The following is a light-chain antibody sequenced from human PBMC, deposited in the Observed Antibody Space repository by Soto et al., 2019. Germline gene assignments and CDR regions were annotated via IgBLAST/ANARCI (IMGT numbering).Light chain of an antibody. CDR3: QQRSDWPVT. CDR1: QSVRTS. Sequence: EIVLTQSPATLSLSPGERATLSCRASQSVRTSLSWYQQKPDQAPRLLIYDASNRDTGIPARFSGSGSGTDFTLTISRLEPEDFAVYYCQQRSDWPVTFGPGTTVDNK. V-gene: IGKV3-11*01. J-gene: IGKJ3*01. CDR2: DAS.